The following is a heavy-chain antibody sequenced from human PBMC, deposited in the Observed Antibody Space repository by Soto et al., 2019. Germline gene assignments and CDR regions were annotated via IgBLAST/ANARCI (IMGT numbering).Heavy chain of an antibody. Sequence: EVQLVESGGGLVQPGGSLRLSCAASEFSFSDYWMAWVRQAPGKGLEWVANLDQGGGEKHYGDSVKGRFTISRDNTKNSLYLQINSLRAEDTAVYSCARGGNCFDPWGQGTLVTVSS. J-gene: IGHJ5*02. CDR3: ARGGNCFDP. D-gene: IGHD2-21*01. CDR1: EFSFSDYW. CDR2: LDQGGGEK. V-gene: IGHV3-7*05.